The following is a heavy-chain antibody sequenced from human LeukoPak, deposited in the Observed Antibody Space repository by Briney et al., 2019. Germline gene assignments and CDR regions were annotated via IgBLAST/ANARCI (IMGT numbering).Heavy chain of an antibody. CDR1: GFTFSSYA. CDR2: LSASGTAT. V-gene: IGHV3-23*01. D-gene: IGHD1-7*01. J-gene: IGHJ2*01. CDR3: ARYLNSASWYFDL. Sequence: GGSLRLSCAPSGFTFSSYAMTWVRQAPGKGLEWVSALSASGTATYYADSVQGRFSISRDNSKNTVFLQMNSLSAEDTAIYYCARYLNSASWYFDLWGRGTLVTVSS.